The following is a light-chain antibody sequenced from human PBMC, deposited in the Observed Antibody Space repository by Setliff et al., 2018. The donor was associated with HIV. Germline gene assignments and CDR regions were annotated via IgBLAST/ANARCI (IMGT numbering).Light chain of an antibody. CDR3: LLSYSNTYV. V-gene: IGLV7-46*01. CDR2: DTS. CDR1: TGAVTSGHY. Sequence: QAVVTQEPSLTVSPGGTVTLTCGSSTGAVTSGHYPYWFQQKPGQAPRTLIYDTSNKLFWTPARFSGSLLGGKAALTLSGAQAQDEADYYCLLSYSNTYVFGGGTKVTVL. J-gene: IGLJ2*01.